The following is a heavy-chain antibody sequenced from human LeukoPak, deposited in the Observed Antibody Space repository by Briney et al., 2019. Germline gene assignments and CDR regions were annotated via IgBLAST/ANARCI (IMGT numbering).Heavy chain of an antibody. Sequence: GGSLRLSCAASGFTFSDYYMSWIRQAPGKGLEWVSYISSSGSTIYYADSVKGRFTISRDNAKNSLYLQMNSLRAEDTAVYYCGRDGGGGYSYVRGYYYYGMDVWGQGTTVTVSS. CDR1: GFTFSDYY. CDR3: GRDGGGGYSYVRGYYYYGMDV. D-gene: IGHD5-18*01. J-gene: IGHJ6*02. CDR2: ISSSGSTI. V-gene: IGHV3-11*01.